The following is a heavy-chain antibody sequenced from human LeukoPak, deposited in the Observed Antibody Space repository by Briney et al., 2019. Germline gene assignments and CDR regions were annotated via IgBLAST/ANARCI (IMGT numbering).Heavy chain of an antibody. CDR3: ARDTVLRWIIDY. J-gene: IGHJ4*02. V-gene: IGHV1-2*02. CDR2: INPNSGGT. Sequence: ASVKVSCKASGYTFTGYYMHWVRQAPGQGLEWMGWINPNSGGTNYAQKFQGRVTMTRDTSISTAYMEQSRLRSDDTAVYYCARDTVLRWIIDYWGQGTLVTVSS. CDR1: GYTFTGYY. D-gene: IGHD4-23*01.